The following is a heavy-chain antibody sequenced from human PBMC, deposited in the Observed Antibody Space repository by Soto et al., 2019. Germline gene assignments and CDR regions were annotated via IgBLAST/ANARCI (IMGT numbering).Heavy chain of an antibody. J-gene: IGHJ4*02. V-gene: IGHV3-23*01. CDR1: GFTFSSYA. D-gene: IGHD4-17*01. Sequence: GGSLRLSCAASGFTFSSYAMSWVRQAPGKGLEWVSAISGSGGSTYYADSRKGRFTISRDNSKNTLYLQMNSLRAEDTAVYYCAKTVTGPYYFDYWGQGTLVTVSS. CDR2: ISGSGGST. CDR3: AKTVTGPYYFDY.